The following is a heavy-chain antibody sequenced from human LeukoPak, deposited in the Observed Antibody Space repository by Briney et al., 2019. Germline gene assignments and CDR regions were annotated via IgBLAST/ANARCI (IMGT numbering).Heavy chain of an antibody. CDR1: GASISGSGYY. CDR3: AHKAVTTSGASVGY. J-gene: IGHJ4*02. Sequence: TLSLTCAVSGASISGSGYYLGWIRQPPGKALEWLALIYWDDDRRYSPSLKSRLTITKDTSKNQVVLTMTNMDPVDTATYYCAHKAVTTSGASVGYWGQGTLVTVSS. CDR2: IYWDDDR. V-gene: IGHV2-5*02. D-gene: IGHD4-17*01.